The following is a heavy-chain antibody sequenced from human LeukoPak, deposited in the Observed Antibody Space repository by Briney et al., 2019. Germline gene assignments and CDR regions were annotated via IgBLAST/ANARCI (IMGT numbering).Heavy chain of an antibody. J-gene: IGHJ3*01. CDR2: IYNSGST. CDR3: AMDDYGVLDALDV. D-gene: IGHD3-16*01. CDR1: GGSISSHY. V-gene: IGHV4-59*08. Sequence: SETLSLTCTVPGGSISSHYWSWIRQPPGKGLEWIGYIYNSGSTNYNPSLKSRVTIALDTSKNQFSLHLTSVTAADTAVYFCAMDDYGVLDALDVWGQGTVVTVSS.